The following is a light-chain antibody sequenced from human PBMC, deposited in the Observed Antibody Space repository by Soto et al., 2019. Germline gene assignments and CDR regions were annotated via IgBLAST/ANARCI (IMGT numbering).Light chain of an antibody. CDR1: QGISSY. Sequence: DIQMTQSPSSLSASVGDRVTITCRASQGISSYVNWFQQKPGKAPKFLIYGASSLQRGVPSRFSGSVSGTDFTLTISSLQPEDFATYYCQQSYSMPYTFGQGTKLEIK. CDR3: QQSYSMPYT. CDR2: GAS. V-gene: IGKV1-39*01. J-gene: IGKJ2*01.